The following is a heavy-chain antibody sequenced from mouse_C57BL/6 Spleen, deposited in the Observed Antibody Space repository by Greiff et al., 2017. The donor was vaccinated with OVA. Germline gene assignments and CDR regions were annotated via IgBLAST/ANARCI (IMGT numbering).Heavy chain of an antibody. D-gene: IGHD4-1*01. J-gene: IGHJ3*01. CDR2: ISDGGSYT. CDR3: ARGWAFAY. CDR1: GFTFSSYA. Sequence: EVQRVESGGGLVKPGGSLKLSCAASGFTFSSYAMSWVRQTPEKRLEWVATISDGGSYTYYPDNVKGRFTISRDNAKNNLYLQMSHLKSEDTAMYYCARGWAFAYWGQGTLVTVSA. V-gene: IGHV5-4*01.